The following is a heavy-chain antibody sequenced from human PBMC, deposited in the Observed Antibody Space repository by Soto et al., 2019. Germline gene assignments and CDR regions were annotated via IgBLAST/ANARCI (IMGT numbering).Heavy chain of an antibody. CDR2: IYNSGTT. D-gene: IGHD3-10*01. J-gene: IGHJ6*02. CDR1: GFIVSSNY. Sequence: EVQLVESGGGLIQPGGSLRLSCAASGFIVSSNYMSWVRQAPGKGLEWVSVIYNSGTTDYADSVKGRFTISRDNSKTTLYLQMTSLRAEDTAVNYCARETRRGVVWGQGTTVTVSS. CDR3: ARETRRGVV. V-gene: IGHV3-53*01.